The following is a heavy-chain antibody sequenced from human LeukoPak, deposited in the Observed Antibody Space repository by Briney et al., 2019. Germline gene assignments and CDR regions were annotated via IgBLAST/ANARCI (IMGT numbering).Heavy chain of an antibody. V-gene: IGHV1-18*01. D-gene: IGHD6-19*01. Sequence: ASVKVSCKASGYTFTSYGISWVRQAPGHGLEWRGWISAYNGNTNYAQKLQGRVTMTTDTSTSTAYMELRSLRSDDTAVYYCARGPHIAVADPYNWFDPWGQGTLVTVSS. CDR1: GYTFTSYG. CDR2: ISAYNGNT. CDR3: ARGPHIAVADPYNWFDP. J-gene: IGHJ5*02.